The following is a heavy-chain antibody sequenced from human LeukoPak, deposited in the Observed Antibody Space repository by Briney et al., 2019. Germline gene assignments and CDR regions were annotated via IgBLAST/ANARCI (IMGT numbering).Heavy chain of an antibody. CDR2: INHSGST. Sequence: SETLSLTCAVYGGSFSGYYWSWIRQPPGKGLEWIGEINHSGSTNYNPSLKSRVTISVDTSKNQFSLKLSSVTAADTAVYYCARGPIVVVSAAPTGPFDPWGQGTLVTVSS. V-gene: IGHV4-34*01. CDR3: ARGPIVVVSAAPTGPFDP. D-gene: IGHD2-2*01. CDR1: GGSFSGYY. J-gene: IGHJ5*02.